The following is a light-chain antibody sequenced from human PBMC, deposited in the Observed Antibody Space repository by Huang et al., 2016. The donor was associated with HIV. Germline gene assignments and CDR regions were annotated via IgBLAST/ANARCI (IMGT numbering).Light chain of an antibody. V-gene: IGKV2-30*02. CDR2: KVS. Sequence: DIVMTQSPLSLPVTLGQPASISCRSSQSLAHSDGNTYVNWFQQRPGQSPRRLIYKVSNRDSGVPYRFSGRGSGTDFTLKISRVEAEDVGIYYCMQGTHWRWTFGQGTRLEIK. CDR1: QSLAHSDGNTY. CDR3: MQGTHWRWT. J-gene: IGKJ2*02.